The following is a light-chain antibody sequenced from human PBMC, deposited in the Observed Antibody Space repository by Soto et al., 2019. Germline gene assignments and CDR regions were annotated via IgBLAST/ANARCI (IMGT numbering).Light chain of an antibody. V-gene: IGKV3-11*01. CDR2: DAY. CDR1: QSISIY. J-gene: IGKJ4*01. Sequence: EIVLTQSPATLSLSPGERATLSCRASQSISIYLAWYQQKPGQAPRVLIYDAYNRATGIPARFSGSGSGTDVTLTISSLEPEDFAVYYCQQRSNWPLTFGGGTRVEIK. CDR3: QQRSNWPLT.